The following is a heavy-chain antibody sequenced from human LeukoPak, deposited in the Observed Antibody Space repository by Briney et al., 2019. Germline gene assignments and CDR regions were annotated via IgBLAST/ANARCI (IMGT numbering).Heavy chain of an antibody. D-gene: IGHD3-10*01. CDR2: ISAYNGNT. CDR1: GYTFTSYG. V-gene: IGHV1-18*01. J-gene: IGHJ4*02. CDR3: ARAGLTMVRGAAFDY. Sequence: ASVKVSCKASGYTFTSYGISWVRQAPGQGLEWMGWISAYNGNTNYAQKLQGRVTMTTDTSTSTAYMELRSLRSDDTAVYYCARAGLTMVRGAAFDYWGQGTLVTVSS.